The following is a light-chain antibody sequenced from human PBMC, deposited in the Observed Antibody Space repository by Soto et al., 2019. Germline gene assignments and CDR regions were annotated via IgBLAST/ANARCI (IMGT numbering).Light chain of an antibody. J-gene: IGKJ2*01. CDR2: DAS. Sequence: EIVLTQSPATLSLSPGERATLSCRASQSVSSYLAWYQQKPGQAPRLLIYDASTRATGIPARFSGSGSGTDFTLTISSLEPEDLAVYYCQQRSNWPRTFGQGTKLEIK. V-gene: IGKV3-11*01. CDR3: QQRSNWPRT. CDR1: QSVSSY.